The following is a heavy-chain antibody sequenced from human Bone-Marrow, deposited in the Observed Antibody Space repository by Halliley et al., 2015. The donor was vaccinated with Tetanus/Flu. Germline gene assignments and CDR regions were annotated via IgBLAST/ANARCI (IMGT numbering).Heavy chain of an antibody. V-gene: IGHV3-43*02. J-gene: IGHJ6*02. Sequence: WVSLSSGDGSTTSYADSVKGRFTISRDNTKNSLYLQMSSLTAEDTGLYYCAKAHYHFYYNLNVWGQGTTVTVSS. CDR2: SSGDGSTT. CDR3: AKAHYHFYYNLNV.